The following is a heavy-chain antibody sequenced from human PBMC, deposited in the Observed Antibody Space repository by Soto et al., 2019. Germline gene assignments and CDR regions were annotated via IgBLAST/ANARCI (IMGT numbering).Heavy chain of an antibody. J-gene: IGHJ5*02. CDR3: TRDEGGSYDSWFHP. CDR2: ISSGAAYI. CDR1: TFSMYS. D-gene: IGHD1-26*01. V-gene: IGHV3-21*06. Sequence: EVQGVESGGGLVKPGGSLTLSCNFTFSMYSMNWVRQAPGKGLEWVASISSGAAYIKYAGSVQGRFTISRDNAKNTVSLQMSSLRVEDTAVYFCTRDEGGSYDSWFHPWGQGTQVTVSA.